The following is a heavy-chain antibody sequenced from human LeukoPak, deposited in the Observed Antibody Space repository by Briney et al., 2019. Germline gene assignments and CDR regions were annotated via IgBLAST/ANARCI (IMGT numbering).Heavy chain of an antibody. CDR2: IRYDGSNK. CDR3: AKDRLGVVPAAMEIDY. Sequence: GGSLRLSCAASGFTFDDYGMSWVRQAPGKGLEWVAFIRYDGSNKYYADSVKGRFTISRDNSKNTLYLQMNSLRAEDTAVYYCAKDRLGVVPAAMEIDYWGQGTLVTVSS. J-gene: IGHJ4*02. V-gene: IGHV3-30*02. D-gene: IGHD2-2*01. CDR1: GFTFDDYG.